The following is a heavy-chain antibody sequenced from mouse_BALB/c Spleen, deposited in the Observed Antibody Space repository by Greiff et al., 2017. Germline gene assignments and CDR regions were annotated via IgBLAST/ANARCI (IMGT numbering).Heavy chain of an antibody. CDR2: IYPSDSYT. CDR1: GYTFTSYW. CDR3: TREGGNGY. V-gene: IGHV1-69*02. Sequence: QVQLQQPGAELVRPGASVKLSCKASGYTFTSYWINWVKQRPGQGLEWIGNIYPSDSYTYYNQKFKDKATLTADKSSSTSYMQLSSPTSEESAVYYCTREGGNGYWGQGTTLTVSS. J-gene: IGHJ2*01.